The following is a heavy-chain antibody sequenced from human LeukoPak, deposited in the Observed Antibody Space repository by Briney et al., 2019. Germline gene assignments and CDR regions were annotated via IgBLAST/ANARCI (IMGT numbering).Heavy chain of an antibody. J-gene: IGHJ3*02. CDR2: IHYTGST. Sequence: PSETLSLTCTVSGGSISNYYWSWIRQPPGEGLEWIGCIHYTGSTNYNPSLKSRVTISVDTSKNRFSLKLSSVTAADTAVYYCARHNTFDIWGQGTMVTVSS. CDR1: GGSISNYY. CDR3: ARHNTFDI. V-gene: IGHV4-59*08.